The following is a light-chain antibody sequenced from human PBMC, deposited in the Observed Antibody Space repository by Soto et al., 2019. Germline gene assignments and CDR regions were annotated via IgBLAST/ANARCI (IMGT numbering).Light chain of an antibody. CDR2: AAS. CDR3: QQVIRYPRT. Sequence: IQLTQSPSSLSASVGDRVIITCRASQGISDYLAWYQQRPGKAPKLLIDAASTLQSGVPSRFSGTGSGTDFTLTISSLQPEDFATYYCQQVIRYPRTFGQGTQVESK. J-gene: IGKJ1*01. V-gene: IGKV1-9*01. CDR1: QGISDY.